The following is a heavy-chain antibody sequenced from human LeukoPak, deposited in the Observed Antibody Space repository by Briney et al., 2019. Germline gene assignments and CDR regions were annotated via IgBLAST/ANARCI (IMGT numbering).Heavy chain of an antibody. D-gene: IGHD4/OR15-4a*01. Sequence: GGSLRLSCAASKFTFSSYGMHWVRQAPGKGLEWVAFIRYDGSNKSYADSVKGRFTISRDNSKNTLYLQMNSLRAEDTAVYYCARRAGAYSHPYDYWGQGTLVTVPS. CDR3: ARRAGAYSHPYDY. CDR2: IRYDGSNK. V-gene: IGHV3-30*02. CDR1: KFTFSSYG. J-gene: IGHJ4*02.